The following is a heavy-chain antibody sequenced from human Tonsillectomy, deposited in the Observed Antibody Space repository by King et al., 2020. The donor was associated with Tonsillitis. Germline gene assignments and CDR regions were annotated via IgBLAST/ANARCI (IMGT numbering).Heavy chain of an antibody. CDR2: FYHSGST. D-gene: IGHD3-22*01. CDR1: GSSISSGYY. Sequence: QLQESGPGLVKPSETLSLTCAVSGSSISSGYYWGWIRQPPGKGLEWIGSFYHSGSTYYNPSLKSRVTMLVDTTKNQFSLKLSSVTAADTAVYYCARAYDRSVTFDYWGQGTLVTVSS. V-gene: IGHV4-38-2*01. CDR3: ARAYDRSVTFDY. J-gene: IGHJ4*02.